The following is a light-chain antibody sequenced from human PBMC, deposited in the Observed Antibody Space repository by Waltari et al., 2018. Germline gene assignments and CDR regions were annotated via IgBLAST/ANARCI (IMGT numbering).Light chain of an antibody. Sequence: QSALTQPASVSGSPGQSITISCTGTSSDVGGYNSVAWYQQHPGKAPKLRIYEVSQRPSGVSNRFSGSKSGNTASLTISGLQAEDEADYYCSSFTSSITRVFGTGTKVTVL. CDR2: EVS. J-gene: IGLJ1*01. V-gene: IGLV2-14*01. CDR3: SSFTSSITRV. CDR1: SSDVGGYNS.